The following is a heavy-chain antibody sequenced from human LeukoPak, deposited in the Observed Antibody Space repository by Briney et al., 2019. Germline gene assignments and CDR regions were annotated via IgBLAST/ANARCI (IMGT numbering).Heavy chain of an antibody. J-gene: IGHJ6*03. CDR1: GGTFSSYA. D-gene: IGHD2-2*01. CDR3: ARALVVPARYYYYMDV. CDR2: IIPILGIA. Sequence: ASVKVSCKASGGTFSSYAISWVRQAPGQGLEWMGRIIPILGIANYAQKFQGRVTITADKSTSTAYMELSSLRSEDTAVYYCARALVVPARYYYYMDVWGKGTTVTVSS. V-gene: IGHV1-69*04.